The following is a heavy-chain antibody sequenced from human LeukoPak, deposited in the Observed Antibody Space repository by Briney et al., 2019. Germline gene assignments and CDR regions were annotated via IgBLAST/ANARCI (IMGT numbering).Heavy chain of an antibody. Sequence: ASVKVSCKASGYTFTSYGISWVRQAPGQGLEWMGWISAYNGNTNYAQKLQGRVTMTTDTSTSTAYMELRSLGSDDTAVYYCARDESYMVPVVNDAFDIWGQGTMVTVSS. J-gene: IGHJ3*02. CDR2: ISAYNGNT. CDR1: GYTFTSYG. V-gene: IGHV1-18*01. CDR3: ARDESYMVPVVNDAFDI. D-gene: IGHD3-22*01.